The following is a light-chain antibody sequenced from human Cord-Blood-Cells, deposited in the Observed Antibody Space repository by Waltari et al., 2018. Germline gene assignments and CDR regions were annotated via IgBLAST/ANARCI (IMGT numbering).Light chain of an antibody. CDR1: LSVLYSSNNKNY. Sequence: DIVISQSPDSLGVSLGERATINCKSSLSVLYSSNNKNYLAWYQQKPGQPPKLLIYWASTRESGVPDRFSGSGSGTDFTLTISSLQAEDVAVYYCQQYYSTPYTFGQGTKLEIK. J-gene: IGKJ2*01. V-gene: IGKV4-1*01. CDR3: QQYYSTPYT. CDR2: WAS.